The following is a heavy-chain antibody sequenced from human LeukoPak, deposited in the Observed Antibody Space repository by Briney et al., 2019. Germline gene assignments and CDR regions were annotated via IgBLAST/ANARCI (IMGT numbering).Heavy chain of an antibody. J-gene: IGHJ3*02. D-gene: IGHD4-11*01. CDR1: GYTFTSYG. CDR2: ISAYNGNT. V-gene: IGHV1-18*01. Sequence: ASVKVSCKASGYTFTSYGISWVRQAPGQGLEWMGWISAYNGNTNYAQKLQGRVTMTTDTSTSTAYMELRSLRSDDTAVYYCAREGMTTVTNDAFDIWGQGTMVTVSS. CDR3: AREGMTTVTNDAFDI.